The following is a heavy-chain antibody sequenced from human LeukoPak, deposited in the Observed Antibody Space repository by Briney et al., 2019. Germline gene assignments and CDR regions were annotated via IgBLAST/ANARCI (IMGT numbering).Heavy chain of an antibody. CDR1: GFTFSSHW. V-gene: IGHV3-74*01. CDR2: ISRDGRST. D-gene: IGHD5-18*01. Sequence: GGSLRLSCAASGFTFSSHWMHWDRQVPGEGLVWVSRISRDGRSTAYADSVKGRFTISRDNAKNTLYLQMNSLRAEDTAVYYCTSDTVDTSLGIDYWGLGTLVTVSS. CDR3: TSDTVDTSLGIDY. J-gene: IGHJ4*02.